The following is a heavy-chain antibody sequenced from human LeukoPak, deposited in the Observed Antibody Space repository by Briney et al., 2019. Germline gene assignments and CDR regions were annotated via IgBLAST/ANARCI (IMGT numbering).Heavy chain of an antibody. D-gene: IGHD2-21*01. CDR3: ARWVVSGIRGAFDV. J-gene: IGHJ3*01. CDR2: IYYDGST. V-gene: IGHV4-39*07. CDR1: SASITSSNYY. Sequence: SEALSLTCTVSSASITSSNYYWAWIRQPPGKGLEFIGTIYYDGSTYYNPSLKRRVTISIDTSNKQFSLKLNSVTAADTAVYYCARWVVSGIRGAFDVWGQGTMVPVS.